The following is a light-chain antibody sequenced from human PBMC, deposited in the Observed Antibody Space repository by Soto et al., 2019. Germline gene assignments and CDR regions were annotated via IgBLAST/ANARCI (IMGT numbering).Light chain of an antibody. J-gene: IGKJ1*01. V-gene: IGKV3-15*01. CDR1: QSVRTT. Sequence: EIVLTQSPGTLSLSPGERATLSCRAIQSVRTTVAWYHQRPGQAPRLLIFGASTRASGVPDRFSGDGSGTEFTLTISSLQSEDFAVYYCQQYNNWPPKRTFGQGTKVDIK. CDR3: QQYNNWPPKRT. CDR2: GAS.